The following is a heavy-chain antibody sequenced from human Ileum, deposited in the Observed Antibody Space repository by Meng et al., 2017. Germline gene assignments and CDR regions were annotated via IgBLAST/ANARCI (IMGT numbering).Heavy chain of an antibody. Sequence: VRFKEAGPGLVNPSQTLSLTCTVSGDSISRGFYHWNWIRQHPGKGLEWIGSIYYSGTIYYNPSLKSRVTISLDTSKNQFSLNLSSVTAADTAVYYCARDRFSSGSSNWFDPWGQGTLVTVSS. CDR1: GDSISRGFYH. J-gene: IGHJ5*02. CDR2: IYYSGTI. D-gene: IGHD3-10*01. CDR3: ARDRFSSGSSNWFDP. V-gene: IGHV4-31*03.